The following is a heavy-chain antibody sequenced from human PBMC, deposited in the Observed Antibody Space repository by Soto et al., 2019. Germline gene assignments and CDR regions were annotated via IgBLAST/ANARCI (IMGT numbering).Heavy chain of an antibody. CDR1: GFTFRSNG. CDR3: ARWTGSDWGAWDL. V-gene: IGHV3-33*01. Sequence: QVQLVESGGGVVQPGTSLRLSCAASGFTFRSNGMHWVRQAPGKGLEWVAFIWFDGSDNNHADSVRGRFTISRDNFQNTLYLQMTSLRVEDTAVYYCARWTGSDWGAWDLWGQGTLVTVSS. CDR2: IWFDGSDN. J-gene: IGHJ5*02. D-gene: IGHD1-1*01.